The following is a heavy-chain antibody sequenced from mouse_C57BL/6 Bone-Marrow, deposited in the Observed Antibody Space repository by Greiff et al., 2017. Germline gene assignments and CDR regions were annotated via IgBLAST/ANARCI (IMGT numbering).Heavy chain of an antibody. Sequence: EVQLQQSGPVLVKPGASVKMSCKASGCTFTDYYMNWVKQSHGKSLEWIGVINPYNGGTSYNQKFKGKATLTVDKSSSTAYMELNSLTSEDSAVYYCARYYGSSLFDYWGQGTTLTVSS. CDR1: GCTFTDYY. CDR3: ARYYGSSLFDY. D-gene: IGHD1-1*01. J-gene: IGHJ2*01. CDR2: INPYNGGT. V-gene: IGHV1-19*01.